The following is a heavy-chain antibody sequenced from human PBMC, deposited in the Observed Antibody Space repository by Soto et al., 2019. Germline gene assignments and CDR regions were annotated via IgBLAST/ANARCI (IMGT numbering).Heavy chain of an antibody. CDR3: AASIGLELLPYYYYGMDV. CDR2: ISGSGGST. D-gene: IGHD2-15*01. CDR1: GFTFSSYA. V-gene: IGHV3-23*01. Sequence: GGSLRLSCAASGFTFSSYAMSWVRQAPGKGLEWVSAISGSGGSTYYADSVKGRFTISRDNSKNTLYLQMNSLRAEDTAVYYCAASIGLELLPYYYYGMDVWGQGTTVTVSS. J-gene: IGHJ6*02.